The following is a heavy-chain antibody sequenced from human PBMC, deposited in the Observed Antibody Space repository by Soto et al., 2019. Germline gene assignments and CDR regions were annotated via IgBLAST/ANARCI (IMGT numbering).Heavy chain of an antibody. J-gene: IGHJ5*02. CDR2: ISSRSSYI. D-gene: IGHD2-15*01. CDR1: GFTFSSYS. CDR3: ARSHCRGGSCYSAWVDP. Sequence: GGSLRLSCAASGFTFSSYSMNWVRKAPGKGLERVSSISSRSSYIYYADSAKGRCTISSGNPKNSRYLQMNSLRAEDTAVYYCARSHCRGGSCYSAWVDPWGQGTLVTVSS. V-gene: IGHV3-21*01.